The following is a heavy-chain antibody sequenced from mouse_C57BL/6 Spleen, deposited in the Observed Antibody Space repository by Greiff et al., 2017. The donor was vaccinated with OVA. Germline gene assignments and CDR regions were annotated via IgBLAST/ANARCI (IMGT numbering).Heavy chain of an antibody. Sequence: QVQLQQPGAELVMPGASVKLSCKASGYTFTSYWMHWVKQRPGQGLEWIGEIDPSDSYTNYNQKFKGKSTLTGDKSSSTAYMQLSSLTSEDSAVYYCAREAYYGSRRGAMDYWGQGTSVTVSS. D-gene: IGHD1-1*01. CDR3: AREAYYGSRRGAMDY. V-gene: IGHV1-69*01. CDR1: GYTFTSYW. J-gene: IGHJ4*01. CDR2: IDPSDSYT.